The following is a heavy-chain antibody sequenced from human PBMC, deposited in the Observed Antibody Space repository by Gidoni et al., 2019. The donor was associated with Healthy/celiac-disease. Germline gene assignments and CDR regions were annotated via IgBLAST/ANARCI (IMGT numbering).Heavy chain of an antibody. CDR2: IYYSGST. Sequence: QLQLQESGPELVKPSATLSLTCTVSGGSLSSSSYYWGWIRQPPGKGLEWIGSIYYSGSTYYNPSLKSRVTISVDTSKNQFSLKLSSVTAADTAVYYCARHVSFNWFDPWGQGTLVTVSS. CDR3: ARHVSFNWFDP. CDR1: GGSLSSSSYY. J-gene: IGHJ5*02. V-gene: IGHV4-39*01.